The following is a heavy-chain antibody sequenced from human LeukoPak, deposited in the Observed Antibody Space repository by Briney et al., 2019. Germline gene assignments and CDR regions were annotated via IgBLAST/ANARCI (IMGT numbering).Heavy chain of an antibody. V-gene: IGHV4-59*01. Sequence: SETLSLTCSISGGSIIHYYWNWIRQPPGKGLEWIGYIFYSGSVNYNPSLKSPVTISIDTSKNQFSLKLSSVTAADTAVYYCARAVYDLWNGYFDYWGQGTLVTVSS. J-gene: IGHJ4*03. CDR2: IFYSGSV. CDR3: ARAVYDLWNGYFDY. D-gene: IGHD3-3*01. CDR1: GGSIIHYY.